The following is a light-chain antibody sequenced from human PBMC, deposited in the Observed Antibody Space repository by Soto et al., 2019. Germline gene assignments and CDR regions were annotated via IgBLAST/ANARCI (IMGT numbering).Light chain of an antibody. V-gene: IGLV2-14*01. Sequence: QSALTQPASVSGSPGQSITISCTGTSSDVGGYNFVSWYQQHPGKAPKLMIYEVNKRPSGVSNRFSGSKSANTASLTISGLQAEDEADYYCSSYTSSNALVFGGGTKVTGL. CDR3: SSYTSSNALV. CDR2: EVN. J-gene: IGLJ3*02. CDR1: SSDVGGYNF.